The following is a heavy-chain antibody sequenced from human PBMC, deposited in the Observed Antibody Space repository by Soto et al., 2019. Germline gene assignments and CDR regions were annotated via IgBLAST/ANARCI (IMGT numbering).Heavy chain of an antibody. CDR1: GFTFSSHA. V-gene: IGHV3-30-3*01. CDR2: ISFDGSNK. CDR3: ASWGGSGGSCYWCPFGF. J-gene: IGHJ4*02. Sequence: QVHLAESGGGVVQPGRSLRLSCVASGFTFSSHAVHWVRQAPGKGLEWVAVISFDGSNKHYADSVKGRFTISRDNSKNTLYRQMNSLSAEDTAVYSCASWGGSGGSCYWCPFGFWGQGTLVTVSS. D-gene: IGHD2-15*01.